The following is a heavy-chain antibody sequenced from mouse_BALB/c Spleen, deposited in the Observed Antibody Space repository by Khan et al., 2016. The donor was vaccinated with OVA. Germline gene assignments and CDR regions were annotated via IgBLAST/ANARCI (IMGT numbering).Heavy chain of an antibody. J-gene: IGHJ3*01. CDR1: GYTFTSYD. V-gene: IGHV1S136*01. Sequence: IQLVQSGPELVKPGASVKMSCKASGYTFTSYDMHWVKQKPGQGLEWIGYINPYNDYNKFNEKFKGKATLTSGKSSSTAYMELSSLTSEDSAVCYCGRGVLGQQTWFAYWGQGTLVTVSA. D-gene: IGHD3-1*01. CDR2: INPYNDYN. CDR3: GRGVLGQQTWFAY.